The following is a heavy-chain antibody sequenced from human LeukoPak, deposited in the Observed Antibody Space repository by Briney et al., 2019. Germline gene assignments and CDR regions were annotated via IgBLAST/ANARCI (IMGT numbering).Heavy chain of an antibody. J-gene: IGHJ5*02. CDR1: GGSISSYY. CDR2: IYISGST. Sequence: SETLSLTCTVSGGSISSYYWSWIRQPAGKGLEWIGRIYISGSTNYNPSLKSRVTISVDTSKNQFSLKLSSVTAADTAVYYCARHWRGWFRVGGWFDPWGQGTLVTVSS. V-gene: IGHV4-4*07. D-gene: IGHD6-19*01. CDR3: ARHWRGWFRVGGWFDP.